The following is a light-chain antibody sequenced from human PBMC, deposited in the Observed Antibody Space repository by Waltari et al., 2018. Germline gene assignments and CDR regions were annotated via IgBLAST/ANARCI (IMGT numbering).Light chain of an antibody. V-gene: IGLV2-14*01. CDR3: SSYTSTWV. CDR1: SSDFAVFNY. CDR2: DAS. J-gene: IGLJ3*02. Sequence: SALTQSASVSGSPGQSITISCTGTSSDFAVFNYVSWYQQHPGKAPQLMIYDASKRPSGVSNRFSGSKSGNTASLTISGLQAEDEADYYCSSYTSTWVFGGGTKLTVL.